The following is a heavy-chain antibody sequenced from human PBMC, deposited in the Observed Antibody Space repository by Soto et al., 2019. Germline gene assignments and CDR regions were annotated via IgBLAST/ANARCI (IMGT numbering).Heavy chain of an antibody. CDR2: INTNSGGT. V-gene: IGHV1-2*02. Sequence: ASVKVSWKAFGYAFTGYYIHWVRQAPGQGLEWMGWINTNSGGTNYAQKFQGRVTMTRDTSISTAYMELSRLTSDDTAVYYCARTQTNDYWGQGTLVTVSS. CDR1: GYAFTGYY. J-gene: IGHJ4*02. CDR3: ARTQTNDY.